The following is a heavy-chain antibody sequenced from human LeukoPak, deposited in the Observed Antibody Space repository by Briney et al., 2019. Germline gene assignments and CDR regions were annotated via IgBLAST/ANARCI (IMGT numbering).Heavy chain of an antibody. CDR3: ARHDRHPFDI. J-gene: IGHJ3*02. CDR1: GGSISSYY. Sequence: PSETLSLTCTVSGGSISSYYWSWIRQPPGKGLEWIGYIYYSGSTNYNPSLKSRVTISVDRSKNQFSLKLSSVTAADTAVYYCARHDRHPFDIWGQGTMVTVSS. CDR2: IYYSGST. V-gene: IGHV4-59*08.